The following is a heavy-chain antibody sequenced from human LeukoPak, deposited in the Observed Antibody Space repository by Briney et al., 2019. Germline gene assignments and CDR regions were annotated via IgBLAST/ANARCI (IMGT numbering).Heavy chain of an antibody. D-gene: IGHD3-10*01. J-gene: IGHJ4*02. Sequence: GGSLRLSCAASGFTFSSYGMHWVRQAPGKGLEWVAFIRYDGSNKYYADSVKGRFTISRDNSKNTLYLQMNSLRAEDTAVYYCVKELMLYGSGAFDYWGQGTLVTVSS. CDR1: GFTFSSYG. CDR2: IRYDGSNK. CDR3: VKELMLYGSGAFDY. V-gene: IGHV3-30*02.